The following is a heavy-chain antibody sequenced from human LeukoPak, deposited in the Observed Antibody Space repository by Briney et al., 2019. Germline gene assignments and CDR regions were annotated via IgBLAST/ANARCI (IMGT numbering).Heavy chain of an antibody. CDR2: ITGSGTNK. Sequence: GGSLRLSCAASGFSISPYSMHGVRQTPGKGVEWVSYITGSGTNKYYPDSVKGRFTISRDNAKNSLYLQMNSLRDEDTAVYYCARDAGICRFDYWGQGTLVTVSS. CDR3: ARDAGICRFDY. J-gene: IGHJ4*02. V-gene: IGHV3-48*02. D-gene: IGHD2/OR15-2a*01. CDR1: GFSISPYS.